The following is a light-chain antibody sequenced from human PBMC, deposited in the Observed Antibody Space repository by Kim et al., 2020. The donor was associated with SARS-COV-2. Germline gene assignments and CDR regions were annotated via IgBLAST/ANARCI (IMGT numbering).Light chain of an antibody. CDR2: QDS. CDR3: QAWDSSTAF. J-gene: IGLJ2*01. Sequence: SYELTQPPSVSVSPGQTASITCSGDKLGDKYACWYQQKPGKSPVLVIYQDSKRPSGIPERFSGSNSGNTATLTISGTQAMDEADYYCQAWDSSTAFFGGG. CDR1: KLGDKY. V-gene: IGLV3-1*01.